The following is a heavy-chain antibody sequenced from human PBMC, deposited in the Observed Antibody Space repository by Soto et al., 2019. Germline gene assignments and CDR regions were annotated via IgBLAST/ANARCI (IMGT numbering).Heavy chain of an antibody. D-gene: IGHD3-16*01. CDR3: ARSFGGVVAVAFDP. J-gene: IGHJ5*02. CDR2: MFYSGGT. Sequence: QLQLQESGPGLVKPSETLSLTCSVSGGSISSSSHYWGWIRQPPGKGLEGIGSMFYSGGTYYNPSLKSRVTICVDTSKNQFSLMLNSVTAADTAVYYCARSFGGVVAVAFDPWGQGTLVTVSS. V-gene: IGHV4-39*01. CDR1: GGSISSSSHY.